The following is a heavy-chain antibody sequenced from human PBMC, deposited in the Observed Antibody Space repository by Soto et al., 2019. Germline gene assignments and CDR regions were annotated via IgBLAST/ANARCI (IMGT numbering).Heavy chain of an antibody. CDR3: AKDIHDDRWGYFDL. J-gene: IGHJ2*01. CDR2: LSWDGGST. V-gene: IGHV3-43*01. Sequence: EVQLVESGGVVVQPGGSLRLSCAASGFTFDDYTMHWVRQAPGKGLEWVSLLSWDGGSTYYADSVKGRFTISRDNSKNSLYLQMNSLRTEDTALYYCAKDIHDDRWGYFDLWGRGTLVTVSS. D-gene: IGHD1-26*01. CDR1: GFTFDDYT.